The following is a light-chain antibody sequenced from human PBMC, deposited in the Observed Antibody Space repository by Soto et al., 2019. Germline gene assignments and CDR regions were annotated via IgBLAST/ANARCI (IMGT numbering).Light chain of an antibody. CDR1: SSDVGAYDY. CDR2: TIT. Sequence: QSALTQPRSVSGSPGQSVTISCTGTSSDVGAYDYVSWYQQHPGKAPKLMIYTITKRPSGVPDRFSGSKSGNTASLTISGIQAEDEADYYCCSYAGSFTWVFGGGTKLTVL. V-gene: IGLV2-11*01. J-gene: IGLJ3*02. CDR3: CSYAGSFTWV.